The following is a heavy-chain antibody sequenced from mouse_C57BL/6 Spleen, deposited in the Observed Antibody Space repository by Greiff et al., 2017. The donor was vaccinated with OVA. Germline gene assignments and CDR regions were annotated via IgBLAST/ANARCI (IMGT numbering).Heavy chain of an antibody. CDR2: INPNYGTT. Sequence: EVQLQQSGPELVKPGASVKISCKASGYSFTDYNMNWVKQSNGKSLEWIGVINPNYGTTSYNQKFKGKATLTVDQSSSTAYMQLNSLTSEDSAVYYCARSGSLLLTVVPYAMDYWGQGTSVTVSS. CDR3: ARSGSLLLTVVPYAMDY. V-gene: IGHV1-39*01. D-gene: IGHD1-1*01. J-gene: IGHJ4*01. CDR1: GYSFTDYN.